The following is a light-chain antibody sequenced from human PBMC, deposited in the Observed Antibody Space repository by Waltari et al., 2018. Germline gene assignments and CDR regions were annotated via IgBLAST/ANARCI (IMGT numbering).Light chain of an antibody. Sequence: EIVMTQSPATLSVSTGERANLSCRASQSVSSNLAWYQQKPGQAPRLLIYGASTRATGIPARFSGSGSGTEFTLTISSLQSEDFAVYYCQQYNNWPPYSFGQGTKLEIK. CDR2: GAS. CDR1: QSVSSN. V-gene: IGKV3-15*01. CDR3: QQYNNWPPYS. J-gene: IGKJ2*03.